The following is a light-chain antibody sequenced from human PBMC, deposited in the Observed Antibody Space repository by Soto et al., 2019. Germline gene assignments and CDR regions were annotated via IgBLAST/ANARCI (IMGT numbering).Light chain of an antibody. CDR3: VLYMGSGIWV. J-gene: IGLJ3*02. CDR2: STN. CDR1: SGSVSINYY. V-gene: IGLV8-61*01. Sequence: QTVVTQEPSFSVSPGGTVTLTCGLSSGSVSINYYPSWYQQTPGQAPRTLIYSTNSRSSGVPDRFSGSILGNKAALTITGAQADDECDSYCVLYMGSGIWVFGGGTKLTVL.